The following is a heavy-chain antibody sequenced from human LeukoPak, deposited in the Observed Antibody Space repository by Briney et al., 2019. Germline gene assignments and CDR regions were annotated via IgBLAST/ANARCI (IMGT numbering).Heavy chain of an antibody. CDR1: GCTFTGYY. Sequence: ASVKVSCKASGCTFTGYYMHWVRQAPGQGLEWMGWINPNSGGTNYAQKFQGRVTMTRDTSISTAYMELSRLRSDDTAVYYCARLPPPSIAVAGAVDWFDPWGQGTLVTVSS. J-gene: IGHJ5*02. D-gene: IGHD6-19*01. V-gene: IGHV1-2*02. CDR2: INPNSGGT. CDR3: ARLPPPSIAVAGAVDWFDP.